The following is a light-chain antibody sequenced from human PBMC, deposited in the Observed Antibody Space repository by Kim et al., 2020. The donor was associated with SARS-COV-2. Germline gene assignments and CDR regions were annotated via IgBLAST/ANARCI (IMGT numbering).Light chain of an antibody. Sequence: AYVGERGTITCRASQNIGSHLNWYQQRPGKVPKLLIHAASRLQSGVPSRFSGSGSGTDFTLSINSLQPEDFATYYCQQSYRVRALSFGGGTKVEI. CDR3: QQSYRVRALS. CDR2: AAS. J-gene: IGKJ4*01. V-gene: IGKV1-39*01. CDR1: QNIGSH.